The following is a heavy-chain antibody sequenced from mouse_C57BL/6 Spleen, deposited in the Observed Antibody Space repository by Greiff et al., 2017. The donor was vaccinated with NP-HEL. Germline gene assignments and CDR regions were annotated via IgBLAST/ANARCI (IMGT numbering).Heavy chain of an antibody. Sequence: QVQLQQPGAELVKPGASVKLSCKASGYTFTSYWMHWVKQRPGQGLEWIGMIHPNSGSTNYNEKFKSKATLTVDKSSSTAYMQLSSLTSEDSAVYYCARPCGSSPWFAYWGQGTLVTVSA. V-gene: IGHV1-64*01. CDR3: ARPCGSSPWFAY. CDR2: IHPNSGST. CDR1: GYTFTSYW. D-gene: IGHD1-1*01. J-gene: IGHJ3*01.